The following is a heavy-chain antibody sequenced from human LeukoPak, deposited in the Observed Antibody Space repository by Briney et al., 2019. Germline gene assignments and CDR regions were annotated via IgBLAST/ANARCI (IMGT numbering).Heavy chain of an antibody. CDR3: ARSDYYDSSGYYYFDY. D-gene: IGHD3-22*01. V-gene: IGHV3-53*01. CDR2: IYSGGST. J-gene: IGHJ4*02. CDR1: GFTVSSNY. Sequence: GGSLRLSCVASGFTVSSNYMSWVRQAPGKGLEWVSVIYSGGSTYYADSVKGRFTISRDNSKNTLYLQMNSLRAEDTAVYYCARSDYYDSSGYYYFDYWGQGTLVTVSS.